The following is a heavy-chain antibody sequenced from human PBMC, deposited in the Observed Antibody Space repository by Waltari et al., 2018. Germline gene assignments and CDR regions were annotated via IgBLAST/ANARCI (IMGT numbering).Heavy chain of an antibody. V-gene: IGHV3-23*01. J-gene: IGHJ2*01. CDR1: GFTFSSYA. D-gene: IGHD6-19*01. CDR2: ISGSGGST. Sequence: EVQLLESGGGLVQPGGSLRLSCAASGFTFSSYAMSWVRQAPGKGLEWVSAISGSGGSTYYADSVKGRFTISRDNSKNTLYLQMNSLRAEDTAVYYCARDGGLGSGWFHVWYFDLWGRGTLVTVSS. CDR3: ARDGGLGSGWFHVWYFDL.